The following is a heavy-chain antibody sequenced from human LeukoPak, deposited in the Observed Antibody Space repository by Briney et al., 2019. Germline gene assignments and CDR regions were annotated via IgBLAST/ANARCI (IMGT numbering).Heavy chain of an antibody. V-gene: IGHV3-30*03. CDR3: ASEAAYCGGDCYPSYFDY. Sequence: PGGSLRLSCAASGFTFSSYGMHWVRQAPGKGLEWVAVISYDGSNKYYADSVKGRFTISRDNSKNTLYLQMNSLRAEDTAVYYCASEAAYCGGDCYPSYFDYWGQGTLVTVSS. J-gene: IGHJ4*02. CDR1: GFTFSSYG. CDR2: ISYDGSNK. D-gene: IGHD2-21*02.